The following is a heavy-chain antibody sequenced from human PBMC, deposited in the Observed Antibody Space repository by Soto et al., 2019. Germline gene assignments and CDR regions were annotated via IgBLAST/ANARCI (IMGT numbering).Heavy chain of an antibody. Sequence: PGGSLRLSCVGSGFTFSSYGMHWVRQAPGKGLECVAVISDTGSSHYYAASVEGRFTISRENSKNTLSLHMDRLRVEDTAVYYCASAVGDYGGAFDYWGQGTLVTVSS. CDR3: ASAVGDYGGAFDY. CDR1: GFTFSSYG. J-gene: IGHJ4*02. D-gene: IGHD4-17*01. V-gene: IGHV3-30*03. CDR2: ISDTGSSH.